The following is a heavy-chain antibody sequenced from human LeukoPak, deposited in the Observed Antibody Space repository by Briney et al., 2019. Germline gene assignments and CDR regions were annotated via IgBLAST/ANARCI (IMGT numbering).Heavy chain of an antibody. J-gene: IGHJ4*02. V-gene: IGHV4-30-2*01. CDR2: IYHSGST. D-gene: IGHD4-17*01. Sequence: SETLSLTCAVSGGSISSGGYSWSWIRQPPGKGLEWIGYIYHSGSTYYNPSLKSRVTISVDRSKNQFPLKLSSVTAADTAVYYCARANPYGDYVRGTFDYWGQGTLVTVSS. CDR3: ARANPYGDYVRGTFDY. CDR1: GGSISSGGYS.